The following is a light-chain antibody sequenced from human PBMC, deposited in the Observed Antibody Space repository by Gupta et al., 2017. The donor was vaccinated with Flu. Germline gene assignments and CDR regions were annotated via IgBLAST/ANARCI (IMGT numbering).Light chain of an antibody. CDR1: ESVSSD. CDR2: GAS. Sequence: EIVMTQSPATLSVSPGERATLSCRASESVSSDLAWYQQKPGQAPRRLIYGASTRATDIPARFSVSGSVTEFTLTISSLQSEDSAVYYCQQYNNWPLYTFGQGTKLEIK. J-gene: IGKJ2*01. CDR3: QQYNNWPLYT. V-gene: IGKV3-15*01.